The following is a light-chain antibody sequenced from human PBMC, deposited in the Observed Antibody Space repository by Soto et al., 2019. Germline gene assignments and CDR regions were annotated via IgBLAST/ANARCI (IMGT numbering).Light chain of an antibody. V-gene: IGKV3-20*01. CDR1: QSVSSSY. CDR2: AAS. CDR3: QLYGSSLWT. J-gene: IGKJ1*01. Sequence: IVLTQSPGTLSLSPGEKATLSCRASQSVSSSYLAWYQQKPGQAPRLVMYAASSRGTGIPDRFSGSGSGTDFTLSISRLVREDFAVYYCQLYGSSLWTLGQGTKVNIK.